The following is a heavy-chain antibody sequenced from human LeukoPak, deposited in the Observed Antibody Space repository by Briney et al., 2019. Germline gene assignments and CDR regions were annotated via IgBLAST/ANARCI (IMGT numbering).Heavy chain of an antibody. V-gene: IGHV3-43D*03. CDR2: ITWDGGST. Sequence: GGSLRLSCVGSGFTFGEYGMHWVRQVPGKGLEWVSHITWDGGSTYYAGSVKGRFTISRDNSKNSLYLQMNSLGAEDTALYYCAKDIHIGHGSGWPESWGQGTLVTVSS. CDR3: AKDIHIGHGSGWPES. J-gene: IGHJ5*02. D-gene: IGHD6-19*01. CDR1: GFTFGEYG.